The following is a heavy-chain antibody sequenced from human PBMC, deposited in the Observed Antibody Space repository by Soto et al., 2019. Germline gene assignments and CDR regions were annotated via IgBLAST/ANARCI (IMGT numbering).Heavy chain of an antibody. CDR1: GGSISSGGYY. CDR2: IYYSGST. J-gene: IGHJ5*02. D-gene: IGHD6-13*01. V-gene: IGHV4-31*03. CDR3: ARARTSIAAAGRVSWFDP. Sequence: SETLSITSTVSGGSISSGGYYWSWIRQHPGKGLEWIGYIYYSGSTYYNPSLKSRVTISVDTSKNQFSLKLSSVTAADTAVYYCARARTSIAAAGRVSWFDPWGQGTLVTVSS.